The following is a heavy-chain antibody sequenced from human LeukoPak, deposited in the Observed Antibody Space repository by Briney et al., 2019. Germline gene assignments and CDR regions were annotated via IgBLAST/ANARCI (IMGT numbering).Heavy chain of an antibody. V-gene: IGHV4-39*01. CDR3: ARTAGYSYGYYYYYYYMGV. D-gene: IGHD5-18*01. CDR2: IYYSGST. J-gene: IGHJ6*03. CDR1: GGSISSSSYY. Sequence: SETLSLTCTVSGGSISSSSYYWGWIRQPPGKGLEWIGSIYYSGSTYYNPSLKSRVTVSVDTSKNQFSLKLSSVTAADTAVYYCARTAGYSYGYYYYYYYMGVWGKGTTVTVSS.